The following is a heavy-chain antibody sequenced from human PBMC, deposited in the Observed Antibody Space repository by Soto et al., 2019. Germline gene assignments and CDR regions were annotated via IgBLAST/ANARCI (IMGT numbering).Heavy chain of an antibody. CDR1: GFTFSSYS. J-gene: IGHJ4*02. V-gene: IGHV3-21*01. D-gene: IGHD6-6*01. Sequence: GGSLRLSCAASGFTFSSYSMNWVRQAHGEGLEWVASISSSSSYIYYADSVKGRFTISRENAKNSLYLQMNILRAEATVVYYCASANISSSGLDYWGQGTLVTVSS. CDR3: ASANISSSGLDY. CDR2: ISSSSSYI.